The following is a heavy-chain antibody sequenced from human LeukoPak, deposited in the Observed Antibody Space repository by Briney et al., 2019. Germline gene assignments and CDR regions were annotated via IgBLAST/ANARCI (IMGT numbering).Heavy chain of an antibody. CDR1: GFTFTTSA. Sequence: SVKVSCKASGFTFTTSAVQWVRQARGQRLEWMRWIVVGSGKTNYAQKFQERVTITRDMSTGTAYMELSSLRSEDTAVYYCAAAHYYDSSGYYEDHGMDVWGQGTTVTVSS. V-gene: IGHV1-58*01. CDR2: IVVGSGKT. J-gene: IGHJ6*02. D-gene: IGHD3-22*01. CDR3: AAAHYYDSSGYYEDHGMDV.